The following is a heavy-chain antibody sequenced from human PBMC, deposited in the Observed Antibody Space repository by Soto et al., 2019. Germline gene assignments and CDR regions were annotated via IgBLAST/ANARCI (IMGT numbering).Heavy chain of an antibody. J-gene: IGHJ5*02. Sequence: WTWIRQHPGKGLEWIGYIYYSGSTYYNPSLKSRVTISVDTSKNQFSLKLSSVTAADTAVYYCARSMFPWGQGTLVTVSS. CDR3: ARSMFP. D-gene: IGHD3-10*02. CDR2: IYYSGST. V-gene: IGHV4-31*02.